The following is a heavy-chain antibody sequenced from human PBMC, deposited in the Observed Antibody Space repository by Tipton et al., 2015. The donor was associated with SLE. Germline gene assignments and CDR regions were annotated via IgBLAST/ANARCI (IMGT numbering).Heavy chain of an antibody. CDR3: ARDRMDYWNAFNV. CDR2: IYTNGTT. Sequence: TLSLTCTVSGGSFSRVSYYWGWIRQSAEKGLEWIGHIYTNGTTNYNPSLKSRVTISRDTSKNQFSLKLSSVTAADTAVYYCARDRMDYWNAFNVWGQGTMVTVSS. V-gene: IGHV4-61*09. J-gene: IGHJ3*01. D-gene: IGHD3/OR15-3a*01. CDR1: GGSFSRVSYY.